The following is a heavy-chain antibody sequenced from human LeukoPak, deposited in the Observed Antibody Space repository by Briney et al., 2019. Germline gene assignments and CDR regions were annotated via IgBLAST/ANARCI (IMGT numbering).Heavy chain of an antibody. CDR2: IGDDGTTT. J-gene: IGHJ4*02. D-gene: IGHD3-10*01. CDR1: GFAFNTYS. Sequence: GGSLRLSCAASGFAFNTYSMSWVRQAPGKGLEWVSVIGDDGTTTFCADSVKGRFTISRDNSKNMVYLQMNGLRADDTAVYYCANRNYYGSGSYGDWGQGTLVTVSS. V-gene: IGHV3-23*01. CDR3: ANRNYYGSGSYGD.